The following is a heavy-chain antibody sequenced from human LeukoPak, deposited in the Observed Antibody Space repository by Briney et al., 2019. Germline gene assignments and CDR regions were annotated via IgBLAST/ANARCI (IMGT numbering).Heavy chain of an antibody. CDR1: GYTFTSYG. D-gene: IGHD3-3*01. CDR2: ISAYNGNT. Sequence: ASVKVSCKASGYTFTSYGISWVRQAPGQGLEWMGWISAYNGNTNYAQKLQGRVTMTTDTSTSTAYMELRSLRSDDTAVYYCARAKGNYDFWSGYYMDPNYFDYWGQGTLVTVSS. CDR3: ARAKGNYDFWSGYYMDPNYFDY. J-gene: IGHJ4*02. V-gene: IGHV1-18*01.